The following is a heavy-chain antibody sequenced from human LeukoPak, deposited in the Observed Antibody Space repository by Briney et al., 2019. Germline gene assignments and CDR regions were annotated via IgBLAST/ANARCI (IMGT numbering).Heavy chain of an antibody. D-gene: IGHD3-22*01. CDR3: AKDLASYYYDSSGYYYYGMDV. Sequence: GGSLRLSCAASGFTFSSYGMHWVRQAPGKGLEGVAVISYDGSNKYYADSVKGRFTISRDNSKNTLYLQMNSLRAEDTAVYYCAKDLASYYYDSSGYYYYGMDVWGQGTTVTVSS. CDR2: ISYDGSNK. V-gene: IGHV3-30*18. CDR1: GFTFSSYG. J-gene: IGHJ6*02.